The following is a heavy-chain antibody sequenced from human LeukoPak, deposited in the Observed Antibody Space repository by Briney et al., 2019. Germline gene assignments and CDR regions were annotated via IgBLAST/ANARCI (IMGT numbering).Heavy chain of an antibody. CDR1: GGSFSGYY. CDR3: ARSELSCSGGSCPTRYAFDI. CDR2: INHSGST. D-gene: IGHD2-15*01. V-gene: IGHV4-34*01. J-gene: IGHJ3*02. Sequence: SETLSLTCAVYGGSFSGYYWSWIRHPPEKGLEWIGEINHSGSTNYNPSLKSRVTISVDTSKNQFSLKLRSVTAADTALYYCARSELSCSGGSCPTRYAFDIWGQGTVVTASS.